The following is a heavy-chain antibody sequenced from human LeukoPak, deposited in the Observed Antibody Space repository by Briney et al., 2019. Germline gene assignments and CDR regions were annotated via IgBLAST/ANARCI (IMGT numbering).Heavy chain of an antibody. CDR3: ARVGEYLLWFGGNPAPNFDY. Sequence: GASVKVSCKASGYTFTAYYIHWVRQAPGQGLEWMGWINPNSVDTNYAQKLQGRVTMTTDTSTSTAYMELRSLRSDDTAVYYCARVGEYLLWFGGNPAPNFDYWGQGTLVTVSS. CDR2: INPNSVDT. J-gene: IGHJ4*02. V-gene: IGHV1-2*02. CDR1: GYTFTAYY. D-gene: IGHD3-10*01.